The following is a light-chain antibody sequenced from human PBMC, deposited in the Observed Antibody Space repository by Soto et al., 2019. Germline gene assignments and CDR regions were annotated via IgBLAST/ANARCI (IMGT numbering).Light chain of an antibody. CDR3: QSYDSSLSGYV. V-gene: IGLV1-40*01. J-gene: IGLJ1*01. CDR2: ANN. Sequence: QSVLTQPPSVSGAPGQRVTISCTGGSSNIGAGNDVHWYQHLPGTAPKLLIYANNNRPSGVPDRFSGSKSGTSASLAITGLRAEDEADYYCQSYDSSLSGYVFGTGTKLTVL. CDR1: SSNIGAGND.